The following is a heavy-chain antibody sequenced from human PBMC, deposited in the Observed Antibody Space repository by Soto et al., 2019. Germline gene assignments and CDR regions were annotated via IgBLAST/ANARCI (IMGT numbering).Heavy chain of an antibody. CDR3: ARNIGGDYVYGFDF. D-gene: IGHD3-16*01. CDR2: VYGDGDK. J-gene: IGHJ3*01. CDR1: GISLTTSGEG. Sequence: QIALKESGPTLVKPTQTLTLTCTFSGISLTTSGEGVGWVRQPPGKGLEWVALVYGDGDKRYLTSLKSRLTITKDTSKNQVVLTMTNMDPVDTGTYFCARNIGGDYVYGFDFWGQGTKVTVSS. V-gene: IGHV2-5*02.